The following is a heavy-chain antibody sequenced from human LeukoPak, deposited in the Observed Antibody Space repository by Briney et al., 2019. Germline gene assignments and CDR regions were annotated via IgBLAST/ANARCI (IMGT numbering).Heavy chain of an antibody. J-gene: IGHJ4*02. CDR3: ARVFSEDPGYSGYDYGY. Sequence: SVKAFCKASGGTFGSYAISWVRQAPGQGLEWMGRIIPIFGTANYAQKFQGRVTITADKSTSTAYMELSSLRSEDTAVYYCARVFSEDPGYSGYDYGYWGQGTLVTVSS. V-gene: IGHV1-69*06. CDR2: IIPIFGTA. D-gene: IGHD5-12*01. CDR1: GGTFGSYA.